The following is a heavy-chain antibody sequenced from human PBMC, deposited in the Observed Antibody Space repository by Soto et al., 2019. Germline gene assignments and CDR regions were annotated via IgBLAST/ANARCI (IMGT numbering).Heavy chain of an antibody. CDR2: ISSNSAYI. V-gene: IGHV3-21*01. Sequence: PGWCLRLSCAASVVRLRILTVDWACQSPGQGLEWVSTISSNSAYIYYTDALRGRFTISRDNAKNSLHLQMNRLRAKDTAVYYCTRDASRDTSALGWFDTWGPGPLVTLPS. J-gene: IGHJ5*02. D-gene: IGHD2-2*01. CDR1: VVRLRILT. CDR3: TRDASRDTSALGWFDT.